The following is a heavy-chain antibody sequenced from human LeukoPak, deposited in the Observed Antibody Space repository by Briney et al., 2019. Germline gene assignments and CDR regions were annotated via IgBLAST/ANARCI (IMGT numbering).Heavy chain of an antibody. J-gene: IGHJ6*03. CDR1: GYTFSGYY. V-gene: IGHV1-18*04. Sequence: GASVKVSCKASGYTFSGYYMHWVRQAPGQGLEWMGWISAYNGNTNYAQKLQGRVTMTTDTSTSTAYMELRSLRSDDTAVYFCVRDGHRLYDYYYYYMDVWGKGTTVTVSS. CDR3: VRDGHRLYDYYYYYMDV. CDR2: ISAYNGNT. D-gene: IGHD2-2*02.